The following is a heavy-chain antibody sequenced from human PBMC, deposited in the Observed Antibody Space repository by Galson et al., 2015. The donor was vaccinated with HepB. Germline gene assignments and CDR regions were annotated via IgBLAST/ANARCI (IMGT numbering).Heavy chain of an antibody. CDR2: ISYDGSNK. D-gene: IGHD3-16*02. CDR3: AREGLITFGGVIVGPAGFDY. CDR1: GFTFSSYA. Sequence: SLRLSCAASGFTFSSYAMHWVRQAPGKGLEWVAVISYDGSNKYYADSVKGRFTISRDNSKNTLYLQMNSLRAEDTAVYYCAREGLITFGGVIVGPAGFDYWGQGTLVTVSS. J-gene: IGHJ4*02. V-gene: IGHV3-30-3*01.